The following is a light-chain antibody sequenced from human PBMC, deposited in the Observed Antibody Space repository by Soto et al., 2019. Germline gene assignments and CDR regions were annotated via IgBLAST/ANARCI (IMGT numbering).Light chain of an antibody. CDR1: QDISNY. Sequence: DIQMTQSPSSLSASVGDRVTITCQASQDISNYLNWYQQKPGKAPKLLIYDASNLETGVPSRFSGSGSGTDFTFTISSLQPEDFATYYCQQFNNYLITFGQGTRLEIK. CDR2: DAS. V-gene: IGKV1-33*01. CDR3: QQFNNYLIT. J-gene: IGKJ5*01.